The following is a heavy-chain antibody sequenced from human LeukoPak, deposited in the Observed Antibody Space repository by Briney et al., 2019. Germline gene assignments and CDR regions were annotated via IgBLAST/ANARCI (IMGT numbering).Heavy chain of an antibody. J-gene: IGHJ4*02. CDR2: IRGGSEYT. CDR1: GFTFSTYS. CDR3: AKGSSGSRPYYFHY. V-gene: IGHV3-23*01. D-gene: IGHD3-10*01. Sequence: GGSLRLSCRASGFTFSTYSMNWVRQAPGKGLEWVSVIRGGSEYTYYADSVKGRFTISRDNSKNMLYLQMNSLRAEDTAIYYCAKGSSGSRPYYFHYWGQGTLVTVSS.